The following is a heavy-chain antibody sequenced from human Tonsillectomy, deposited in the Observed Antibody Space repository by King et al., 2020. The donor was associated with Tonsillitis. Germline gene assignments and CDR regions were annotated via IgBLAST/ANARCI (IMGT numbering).Heavy chain of an antibody. CDR3: TTDEGTIFGVVTYHYFPH. D-gene: IGHD3-3*01. J-gene: IGHJ1*01. CDR2: IKSKTAGGTT. V-gene: IGHV3-15*01. CDR1: GFTFSDSW. Sequence: QLVQSGGGLVKPGGSLRLSCAASGFTFSDSWMNWVRQAPGKGLEWVGRIKSKTAGGTTDYTTPVKGRFTISRDDSKNTLFLEMNSLKTEDTGVYYCTTDEGTIFGVVTYHYFPHWGQGTLVTVSS.